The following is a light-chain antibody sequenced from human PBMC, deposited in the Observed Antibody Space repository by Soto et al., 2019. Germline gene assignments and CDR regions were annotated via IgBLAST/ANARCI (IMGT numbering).Light chain of an antibody. CDR1: SSDVGGYNY. CDR3: SSYTTSNTRQIV. J-gene: IGLJ1*01. CDR2: DVT. Sequence: QSVLTQPASVSGSPGQSITISCTRTSSDVGGYNYVSWYQHHPGKAPKPIIYDVTNRPSGVSNPFSGSKSGNTASLTISGLQPEDEADYYCSSYTTSNTRQIVFGTGTKVTVL. V-gene: IGLV2-14*03.